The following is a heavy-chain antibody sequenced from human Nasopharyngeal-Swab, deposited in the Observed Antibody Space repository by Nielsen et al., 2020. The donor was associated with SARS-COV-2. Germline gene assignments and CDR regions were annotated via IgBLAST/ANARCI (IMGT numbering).Heavy chain of an antibody. J-gene: IGHJ4*02. Sequence: SLRLSCAASGFTFSSYGMHWVRQAPGKGLEWVAVISYDGSNKYYADSVKGRFTISRDNSKNTLYLQMNSLRAEDTAVYYCAKASRGGGYDYVSYWGQGTLVTVSS. D-gene: IGHD5-12*01. V-gene: IGHV3-30*18. CDR2: ISYDGSNK. CDR1: GFTFSSYG. CDR3: AKASRGGGYDYVSY.